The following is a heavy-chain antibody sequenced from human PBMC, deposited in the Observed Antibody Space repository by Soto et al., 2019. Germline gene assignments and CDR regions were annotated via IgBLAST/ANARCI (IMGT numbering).Heavy chain of an antibody. CDR2: FDPEDGET. Sequence: ASVKVSCKVSGYTLTELSMHWVRQAPGKGLEWMGGFDPEDGETIYAQKFQGRVTMTEDTSTDTAYMELSSLRSEDTAVYCCATAPTYYYDSSGYYLDYGGQGTLVTVSS. CDR3: ATAPTYYYDSSGYYLDY. D-gene: IGHD3-22*01. V-gene: IGHV1-24*01. J-gene: IGHJ4*02. CDR1: GYTLTELS.